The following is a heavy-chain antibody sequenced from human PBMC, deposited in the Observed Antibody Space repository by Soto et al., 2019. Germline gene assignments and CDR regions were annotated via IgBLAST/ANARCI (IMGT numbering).Heavy chain of an antibody. D-gene: IGHD6-6*01. CDR3: ARHFRPRLGHSPFDP. CDR2: IYYSGST. Sequence: QVQLQESGPGLVKPSQTLSHTCTVSGGSISSGGYYWSWIRQYPGKGLEWIGYIYYSGSTYYNPSLKSRVTISVDTSKNQFSLKLSAVTAADTAAYYCARHFRPRLGHSPFDPWGQGTLVTVSS. CDR1: GGSISSGGYY. V-gene: IGHV4-31*03. J-gene: IGHJ5*02.